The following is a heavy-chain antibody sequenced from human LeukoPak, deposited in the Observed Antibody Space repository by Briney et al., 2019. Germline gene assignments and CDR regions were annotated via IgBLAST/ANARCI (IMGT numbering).Heavy chain of an antibody. D-gene: IGHD3-22*01. CDR2: IHYSGST. CDR1: GGSISSGGYY. Sequence: SQTLSLTCTVSGGSISSGGYYWSWIRQHPGKGLEWIGYIHYSGSTYYSPSLKSRVTISVDTSKNQFSLKLSSVTAADTAVYYCAGSQIGYSDSSGFFDSWGQGTLVTVSS. V-gene: IGHV4-31*03. CDR3: AGSQIGYSDSSGFFDS. J-gene: IGHJ4*02.